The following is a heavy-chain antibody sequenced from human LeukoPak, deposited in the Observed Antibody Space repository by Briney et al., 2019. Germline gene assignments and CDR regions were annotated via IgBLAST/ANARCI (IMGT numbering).Heavy chain of an antibody. Sequence: GGSLRLSCAASGFTFSDYWMSWVRQAPGKGLEWVANIQQDGSEKYYVDSVKGRFTISRDNAKKSLFLQVSSLRGEDTAVYYCARGRGLSYGIDFWGQGTLVTVSS. CDR1: GFTFSDYW. V-gene: IGHV3-7*04. CDR3: ARGRGLSYGIDF. CDR2: IQQDGSEK. D-gene: IGHD5-18*01. J-gene: IGHJ4*02.